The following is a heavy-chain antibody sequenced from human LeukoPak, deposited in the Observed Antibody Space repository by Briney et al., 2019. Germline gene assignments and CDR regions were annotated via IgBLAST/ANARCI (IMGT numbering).Heavy chain of an antibody. CDR1: GFTFGGYG. D-gene: IGHD6-13*01. CDR3: ARDIVAGGGRYFDH. Sequence: GGSLRLSCAASGFTFGGYGMHWVRQTPGEGLEWVAAIWYDGSNKYYADSVKGRFTVSRDNSKNTLYLQMNSLRGEDTAVYYCARDIVAGGGRYFDHWGQGTLVTVSS. CDR2: IWYDGSNK. J-gene: IGHJ4*02. V-gene: IGHV3-33*01.